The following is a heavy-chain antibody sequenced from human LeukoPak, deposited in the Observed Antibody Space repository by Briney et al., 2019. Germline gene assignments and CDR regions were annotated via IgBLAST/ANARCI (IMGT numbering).Heavy chain of an antibody. CDR2: INPSGGST. J-gene: IGHJ3*02. Sequence: ASVKVSCKASGYTFTSYYVHWVRQAPGQGLEWMGIINPSGGSTSYAQKFQGRVTMTRDTSTSTVYMELSSLRSEDTAVYYCARPTYSYGLIEGDAFDIWGQGTMVTVSS. CDR3: ARPTYSYGLIEGDAFDI. V-gene: IGHV1-46*01. CDR1: GYTFTSYY. D-gene: IGHD5-18*01.